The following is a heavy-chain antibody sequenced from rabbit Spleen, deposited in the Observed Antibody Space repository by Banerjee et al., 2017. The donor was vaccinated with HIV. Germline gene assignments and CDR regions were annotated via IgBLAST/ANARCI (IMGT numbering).Heavy chain of an antibody. CDR2: IYTGRGSS. CDR1: GFDFSSYS. Sequence: QLVESGGGLVQPGGSLTLSCKTSGFDFSSYSMSWVRQAPGKGLEWIGAIYTGRGSSDYANWVNGRFTISSDNAQYTVDLQMHSLTAADTATYFCARGIPYGFAGDAYPPYAMDLWGPGTLVTVS. J-gene: IGHJ6*01. D-gene: IGHD6-1*01. V-gene: IGHV1S7*01. CDR3: ARGIPYGFAGDAYPPYAMDL.